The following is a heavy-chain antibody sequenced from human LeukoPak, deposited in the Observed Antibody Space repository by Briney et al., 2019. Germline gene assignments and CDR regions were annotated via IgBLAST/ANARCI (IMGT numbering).Heavy chain of an antibody. V-gene: IGHV3-21*01. D-gene: IGHD2-2*01. J-gene: IGHJ4*02. CDR3: ARRFCSSTTCSFDY. CDR1: GFTFSSNS. Sequence: GGSLRLSCAASGFTFSSNSMSWVRQAPGKGLEWVSSISSSSSYIYYADSVQGRLTISRDDAKNSLYLQMNSLRADDTAVYYCARRFCSSTTCSFDYWGQGTLVTVSS. CDR2: ISSSSSYI.